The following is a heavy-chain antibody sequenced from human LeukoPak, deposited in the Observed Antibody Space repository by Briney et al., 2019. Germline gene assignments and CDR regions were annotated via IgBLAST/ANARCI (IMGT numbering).Heavy chain of an antibody. D-gene: IGHD2-15*01. Sequence: SQTLSLTCTVSGGSISSGGYSWSWICQHPGKGLEWIGYIYYSGSTYYNPSLKSRVTISVDTSKNQFSLKLSSVTAADTAVYYCARDRTCSGGSCYVDAFDIWGQGTMVTVSS. CDR1: GGSISSGGYS. J-gene: IGHJ3*02. CDR2: IYYSGST. CDR3: ARDRTCSGGSCYVDAFDI. V-gene: IGHV4-31*03.